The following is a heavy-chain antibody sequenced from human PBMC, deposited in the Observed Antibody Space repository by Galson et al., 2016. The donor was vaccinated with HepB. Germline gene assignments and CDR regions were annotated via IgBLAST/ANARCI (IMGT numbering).Heavy chain of an antibody. J-gene: IGHJ4*02. V-gene: IGHV3-23*01. CDR2: ISGDGINT. CDR3: AKADGCYSTWLFDS. CDR1: GFPFNNFA. Sequence: SLRLSCAASGFPFNNFAMSWVRQAPGKGLEWVSTISGDGINTHYADSVKGRFTISRDNSKNTLYLQMNSLRAEDTAIYYCAKADGCYSTWLFDSWGQGTLVTVSS. D-gene: IGHD6-13*01.